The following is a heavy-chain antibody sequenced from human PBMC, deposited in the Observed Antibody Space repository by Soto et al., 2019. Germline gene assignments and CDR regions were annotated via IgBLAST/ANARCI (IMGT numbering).Heavy chain of an antibody. Sequence: ASVKVSCKASGYTFTKFHIHWVRQAPGQGLEWMGMIDPSGGITRDAQRFQGRITMTRDTSTSSVYMELRSLTSEDTAVYYCGRDVIGHDNYETIGYYFNHWGQETLVTVSS. CDR3: GRDVIGHDNYETIGYYFNH. CDR1: GYTFTKFH. J-gene: IGHJ4*02. D-gene: IGHD3-22*01. V-gene: IGHV1-46*01. CDR2: IDPSGGIT.